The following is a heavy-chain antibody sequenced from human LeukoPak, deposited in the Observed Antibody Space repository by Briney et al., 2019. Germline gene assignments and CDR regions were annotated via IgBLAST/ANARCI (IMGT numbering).Heavy chain of an antibody. J-gene: IGHJ5*02. CDR1: GGSISSGSYY. V-gene: IGHV4-61*02. Sequence: SETLSLTCTVSGGSISSGSYYWSWIRQPAGKGLEWIGRIYTSGSTNYNPSLKSRVTISVDTSKNQFSLKLSSVTAADMAVYYCAREGHDYYDSSGYCGRNWFDPWGQGTLVTVSS. CDR3: AREGHDYYDSSGYCGRNWFDP. CDR2: IYTSGST. D-gene: IGHD3-22*01.